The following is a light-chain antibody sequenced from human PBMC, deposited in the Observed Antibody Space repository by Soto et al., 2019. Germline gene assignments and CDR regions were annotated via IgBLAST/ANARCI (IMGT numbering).Light chain of an antibody. CDR1: QGVSSW. CDR2: AAS. Sequence: DIQMTQSPSSVSASVGDRVTSTCRSSQGVSSWLAWYPQKPVKAPKLLIYAASSLQSGVPSRFSGSGSGTDFTLTITSLQPEDFATYYCQQANSFPITFGQGTRLEIK. V-gene: IGKV1D-12*01. J-gene: IGKJ5*01. CDR3: QQANSFPIT.